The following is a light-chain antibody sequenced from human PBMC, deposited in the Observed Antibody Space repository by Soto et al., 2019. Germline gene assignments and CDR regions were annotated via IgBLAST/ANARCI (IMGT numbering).Light chain of an antibody. CDR1: QSISTW. V-gene: IGKV1-5*01. CDR3: LQYSSHSWT. CDR2: DAS. J-gene: IGKJ1*01. Sequence: DIQMTQSPSTLSATVGDRVTITCRASQSISTWLAWYQQKPGKAPELLIFDASNLKSGVSSRFSGSGSGTEFTLTISRLQPDDVATYYCLQYSSHSWTFGQGTKGDIK.